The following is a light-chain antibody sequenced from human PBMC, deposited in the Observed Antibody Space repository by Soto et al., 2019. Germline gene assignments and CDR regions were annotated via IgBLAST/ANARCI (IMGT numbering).Light chain of an antibody. CDR2: GAS. J-gene: IGKJ5*01. CDR1: QSIRRN. V-gene: IGKV3D-15*01. CDR3: QQHNDWPPAIT. Sequence: EIVMTQSPATLSLSPGERVTLSCGASQSIRRNLAWYRQRPGQAPRLLIYGASTRATGIPARFSGSGSGTELALTISSLQSEDFAVYYCQQHNDWPPAITFGQGTRLEIK.